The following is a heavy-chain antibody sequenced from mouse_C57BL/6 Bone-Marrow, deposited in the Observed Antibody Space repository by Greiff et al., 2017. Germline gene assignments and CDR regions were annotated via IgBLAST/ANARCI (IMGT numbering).Heavy chain of an antibody. CDR1: GFTIKNTY. D-gene: IGHD2-1*01. J-gene: IGHJ4*01. CDR2: IDPANGNT. Sequence: EVLLQQSVAELVRPGASVKLSCTASGFTIKNTYMHWVKQRPDPGLEWIGRIDPANGNTKYAPKFQGKATITADKSSNTAYLQLSSLTSEDTAIXYCSRAIYFDAMDYWGQGTSVTVSS. CDR3: SRAIYFDAMDY. V-gene: IGHV14-3*01.